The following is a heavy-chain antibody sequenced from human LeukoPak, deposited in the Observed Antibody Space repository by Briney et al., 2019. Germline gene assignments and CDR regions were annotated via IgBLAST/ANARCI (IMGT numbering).Heavy chain of an antibody. J-gene: IGHJ4*02. CDR1: GYTFTSYG. CDR3: ARSRYHYDSSGYPLFDY. D-gene: IGHD3-22*01. CDR2: ISAYNGNT. Sequence: GASVKVSCKASGYTFTSYGISWVRQAPGQGLEWMEWISAYNGNTNYAQKVQGRVTMTTDTSTSTAYMELRSLRSDDTAVYYCARSRYHYDSSGYPLFDYWGQGTLVTVSS. V-gene: IGHV1-18*01.